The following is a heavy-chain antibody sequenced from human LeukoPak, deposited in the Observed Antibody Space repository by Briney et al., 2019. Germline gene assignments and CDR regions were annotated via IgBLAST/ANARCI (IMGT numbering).Heavy chain of an antibody. J-gene: IGHJ6*02. V-gene: IGHV3-30-3*01. CDR1: GFTFSSYA. CDR2: ISYDGSSK. D-gene: IGHD4-17*01. CDR3: ARDRLATVTSPYYYYGMDV. Sequence: PGGSLRLSCAASGFTFSSYAMRWVRQAPGKGLEWVAVISYDGSSKYYADSVKGRFTISRDNSKNTLYLQMNSLRAEDTAVYYCARDRLATVTSPYYYYGMDVWGQGTTVTVSS.